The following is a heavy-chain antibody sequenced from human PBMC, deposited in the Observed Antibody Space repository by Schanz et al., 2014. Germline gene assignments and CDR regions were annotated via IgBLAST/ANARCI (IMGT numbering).Heavy chain of an antibody. CDR2: ISGSGGST. V-gene: IGHV3-23*01. J-gene: IGHJ4*02. CDR1: GFTFSTYA. CDR3: AKQIHYDILTVTRN. Sequence: EVQLLESGGGLVQPGGSLRLSCAASGFTFSTYAMSWVRQAPGKGLEWVSAISGSGGSTYYADAVKGRFTISIDNSKSTMYLQMNSLRAEDAAVYYCAKQIHYDILTVTRNWGQGTLVTVSS. D-gene: IGHD3-9*01.